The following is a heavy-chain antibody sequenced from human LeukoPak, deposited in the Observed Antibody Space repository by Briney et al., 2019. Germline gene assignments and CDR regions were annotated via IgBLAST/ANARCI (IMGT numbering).Heavy chain of an antibody. Sequence: SETLSLTCAVYGGSFSGYYWSWIRQPPGKGLEWIGEINHSGSTNYNPSLKSRVTISVDTSKNQFSLKLSSVTAADTAVYYCARGSRTYYDFWSGYYQNWFDHWGQGTLVTVSS. CDR3: ARGSRTYYDFWSGYYQNWFDH. CDR1: GGSFSGYY. V-gene: IGHV4-34*01. CDR2: INHSGST. D-gene: IGHD3-3*01. J-gene: IGHJ5*02.